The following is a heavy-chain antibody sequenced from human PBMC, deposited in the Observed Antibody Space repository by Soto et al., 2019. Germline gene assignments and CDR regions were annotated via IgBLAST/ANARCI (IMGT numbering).Heavy chain of an antibody. D-gene: IGHD3-10*02. CDR2: IYWDDSK. J-gene: IGHJ4*02. Sequence: QITLKESGPTLVKPTQTLTLICTFSGFSLTTDRVGVGWIRQPPGEALEWLAVIYWDDSKTYRPSLESRLTITKDTSKNQVALTMTNMDSLDTATYYCAHAYGRRSLYWGQGTLVTVSS. CDR3: AHAYGRRSLY. V-gene: IGHV2-5*02. CDR1: GFSLTTDRVG.